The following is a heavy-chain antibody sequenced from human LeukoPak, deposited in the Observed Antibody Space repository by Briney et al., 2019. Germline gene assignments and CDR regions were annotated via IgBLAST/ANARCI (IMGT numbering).Heavy chain of an antibody. J-gene: IGHJ6*03. D-gene: IGHD1-14*01. CDR2: ISSSGSLT. CDR1: GFTFSSYN. Sequence: PGGSLRLSCAASGFTFSSYNMNWVRQAPGKGLEWVSYISSSGSLTHYADSVKGRFTISRDNAKNSLCLQLNSLRPEDTAVYYCARWARAPLGNYYMDVWGRGTTVTVSS. CDR3: ARWARAPLGNYYMDV. V-gene: IGHV3-48*04.